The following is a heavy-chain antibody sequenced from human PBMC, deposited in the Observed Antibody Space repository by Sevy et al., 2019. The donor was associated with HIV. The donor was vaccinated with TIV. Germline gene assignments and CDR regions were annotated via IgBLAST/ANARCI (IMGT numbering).Heavy chain of an antibody. CDR1: GFTFNTYA. J-gene: IGHJ3*01. Sequence: GGSLRLSCAASGFTFNTYAMNWVRQAPGKGLEWVSTIYGSGSVSTIYGSGSVTYHADSLKGRFTISRDNSKNPLYLEMDSLRTVDTAVYFCAGARYDSSGSFDGFDLWGQGTMVTVSS. CDR2: IYGSGSVSTIYGSGSVT. D-gene: IGHD3-22*01. V-gene: IGHV3-23*01. CDR3: AGARYDSSGSFDGFDL.